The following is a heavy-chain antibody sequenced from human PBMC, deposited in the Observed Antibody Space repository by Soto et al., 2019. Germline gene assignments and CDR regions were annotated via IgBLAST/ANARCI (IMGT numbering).Heavy chain of an antibody. CDR3: GRGRSGQIVVFY. Sequence: ASVKVSCKASGYTFTGHYIHWVRQAPEQGPEWMGEIGPESGATRYAQKFQGRATTTRDTSITTVYMELKNLSPDDTAVYYCGRGRSGQIVVFYWGQGTPVTVSS. D-gene: IGHD1-26*01. V-gene: IGHV1-2*02. CDR1: GYTFTGHY. J-gene: IGHJ4*02. CDR2: IGPESGAT.